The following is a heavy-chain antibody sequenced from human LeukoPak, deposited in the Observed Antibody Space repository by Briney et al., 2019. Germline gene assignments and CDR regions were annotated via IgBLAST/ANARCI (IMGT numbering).Heavy chain of an antibody. CDR3: ARGVGIAVAYFDY. J-gene: IGHJ4*02. D-gene: IGHD6-19*01. Sequence: GGSLRLSCAASGFALSSYSMNWVRQAPGKGLVWVSSISSSSSYIYYADSVKGRFTISRDNAKNSLYLQMNSLRAEDTAVYYCARGVGIAVAYFDYWGQGTLVTVSS. CDR2: ISSSSSYI. CDR1: GFALSSYS. V-gene: IGHV3-21*01.